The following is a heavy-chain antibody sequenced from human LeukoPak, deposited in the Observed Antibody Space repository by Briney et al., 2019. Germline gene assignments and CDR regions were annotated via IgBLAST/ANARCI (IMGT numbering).Heavy chain of an antibody. CDR2: IIPILGIA. CDR1: GGTFSSYT. CDR3: GTVTPTYYDYMDV. D-gene: IGHD4-11*01. V-gene: IGHV1-69*02. J-gene: IGHJ6*03. Sequence: ASVKVSCKGSGGTFSSYTISWLRQAPGQGLEWMGMIIPILGIANYAQKFQGRLTITAHKSPSTAYMDLSSLRSEDTAVYYCGTVTPTYYDYMDVWGKGTTVTVSS.